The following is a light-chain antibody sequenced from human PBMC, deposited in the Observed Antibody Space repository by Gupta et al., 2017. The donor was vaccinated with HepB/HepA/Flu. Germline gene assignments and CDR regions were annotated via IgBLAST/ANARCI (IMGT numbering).Light chain of an antibody. CDR3: QQDSNWPQT. CDR2: TSS. Sequence: EILLTQSPATLSVSPGERATLSCRASQSVNIKLAWYQQKRGQPPRLLIYTSSTRAAGIPARFSGGGSGTEFTLTISSLESEDFAVYYCQQDSNWPQTFGQGTKVEIK. CDR1: QSVNIK. V-gene: IGKV3-15*01. J-gene: IGKJ1*01.